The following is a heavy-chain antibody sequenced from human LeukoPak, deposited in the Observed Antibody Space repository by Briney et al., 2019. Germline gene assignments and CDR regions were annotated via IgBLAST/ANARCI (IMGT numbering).Heavy chain of an antibody. CDR2: IYYSGTT. CDR1: GGSISSYY. CDR3: ARSDGYGLVGI. J-gene: IGHJ3*02. D-gene: IGHD3-10*01. Sequence: SETLSLTCTVSGGSISSYYWSWIRQPPGKGLEWIGFIYYSGTTNYNPSLKSRVTISVDTSKNQFSLKLSSVTAADTAVYYCARSDGYGLVGIWGQGTMVTVSS. V-gene: IGHV4-59*01.